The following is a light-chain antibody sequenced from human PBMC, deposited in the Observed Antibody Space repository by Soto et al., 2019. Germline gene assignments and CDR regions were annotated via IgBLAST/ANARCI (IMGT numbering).Light chain of an antibody. Sequence: DIQMTQSPSTLSASVGDRFTITCRASQSISSWLAWYQQKPGKAPKLLIYKASSLESGVPSRFSGSGSGTEFTLTISSLQPDDFATYYCQQYNSYHWTFGQGTKVEIK. CDR2: KAS. J-gene: IGKJ1*01. CDR3: QQYNSYHWT. CDR1: QSISSW. V-gene: IGKV1-5*03.